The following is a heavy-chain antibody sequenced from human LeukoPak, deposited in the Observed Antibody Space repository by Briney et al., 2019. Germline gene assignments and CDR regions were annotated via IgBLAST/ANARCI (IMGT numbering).Heavy chain of an antibody. D-gene: IGHD1-26*01. J-gene: IGHJ4*02. CDR1: GYSFTSYW. Sequence: GESLKISCKGSGYSFTSYWIGWVRQMPGKGLEWMGIIYPGDSDTRYSPSLQGQVTISADKSISTAYLQWRSLKASDTAMYYCARGSGPYSGSPGYFDYWGQGTLVTVSS. CDR3: ARGSGPYSGSPGYFDY. V-gene: IGHV5-51*01. CDR2: IYPGDSDT.